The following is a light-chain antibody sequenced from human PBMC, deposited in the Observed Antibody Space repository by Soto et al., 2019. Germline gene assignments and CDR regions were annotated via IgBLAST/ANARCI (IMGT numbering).Light chain of an antibody. J-gene: IGKJ1*01. V-gene: IGKV1-9*01. CDR1: QGVRSY. CDR3: HQVYTNPRT. CDR2: GAS. Sequence: IQLTQSPSSLSPSVGDRVPIPCRASQGVRSYLAWFQQRPGKAPKLLIFGASTLQNGVPARFSGGGFGTEFTLTITSLQPEDFATYYCHQVYTNPRTFGQGTKGDIK.